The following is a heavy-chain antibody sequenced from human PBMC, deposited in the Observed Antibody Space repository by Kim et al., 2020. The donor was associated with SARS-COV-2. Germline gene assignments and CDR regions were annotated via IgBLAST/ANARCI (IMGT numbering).Heavy chain of an antibody. CDR3: ARDYTETAMDVYYYYYGMGG. J-gene: IGHJ6*02. Sequence: ASVKVSCKASGYTFTSYYLHWVRQAPGQGLEWMGIINPNSGSTNYAQKFQGRVTMTRDTSTSTAYMELSSLRSEDTAVYYCARDYTETAMDVYYYYYGMGGWGQGSTVT. V-gene: IGHV1-46*01. CDR2: INPNSGST. CDR1: GYTFTSYY. D-gene: IGHD5-18*01.